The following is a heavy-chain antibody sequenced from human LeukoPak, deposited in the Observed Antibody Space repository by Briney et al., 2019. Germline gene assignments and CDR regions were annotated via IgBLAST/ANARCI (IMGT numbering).Heavy chain of an antibody. CDR1: GGSISSSSYY. CDR3: ARENYDILTGYSYYYYYYYMDV. CDR2: IYYSGST. Sequence: SETLSLTCTVSGGSISSSSYYWGWIRQPPGKGLEWIGSIYYSGSTYYNPSLKSRVTISVDTSKNQFSLKLSSVTAADTAVYYCARENYDILTGYSYYYYYYYMDVWGKGTTVTISS. J-gene: IGHJ6*03. D-gene: IGHD3-9*01. V-gene: IGHV4-39*07.